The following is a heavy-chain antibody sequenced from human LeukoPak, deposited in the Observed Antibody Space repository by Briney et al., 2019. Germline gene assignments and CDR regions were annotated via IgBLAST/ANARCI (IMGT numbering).Heavy chain of an antibody. CDR1: GFTFSIYG. CDR3: ARDRYYYDSSGYYYDY. J-gene: IGHJ4*02. CDR2: IWYDGSNK. D-gene: IGHD3-22*01. Sequence: GGSLRLSCAASGFTFSIYGMHWVRQAPGKGLEWVAVIWYDGSNKYYADSVKGRFTISRDNSKNTLNLEMNSLRAEDTAVYYCARDRYYYDSSGYYYDYWGQGTLVTVSS. V-gene: IGHV3-33*01.